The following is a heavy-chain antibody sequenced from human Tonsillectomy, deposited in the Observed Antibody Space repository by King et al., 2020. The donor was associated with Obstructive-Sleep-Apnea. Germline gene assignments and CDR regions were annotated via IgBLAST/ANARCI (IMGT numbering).Heavy chain of an antibody. CDR1: GYTFTSYG. V-gene: IGHV1-18*01. D-gene: IGHD3-9*01. CDR3: ARDASNYAILTGYYNPYYFDY. Sequence: QLVQSGAEVKKPGASVKVSCKASGYTFTSYGISWVRQAPGQGLEWMGWISAYNGNTNYAQKLQGRVTMTTDTSTSTAYLELRSLRSAATAVYYCARDASNYAILTGYYNPYYFDYWGQGTLVTVSS. CDR2: ISAYNGNT. J-gene: IGHJ4*02.